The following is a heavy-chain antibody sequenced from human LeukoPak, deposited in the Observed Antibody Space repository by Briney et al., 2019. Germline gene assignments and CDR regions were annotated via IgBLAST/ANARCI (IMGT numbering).Heavy chain of an antibody. V-gene: IGHV1-3*01. J-gene: IGHJ4*02. CDR1: GYTFTNYA. CDR2: INADNGNT. Sequence: ASVKVPCKASGYTFTNYAMHWVRQAPGQRLEWMGWINADNGNTKYSQRFQGRVTITRDTSANTAYMELSSLRSEDTAVYYCARDAASGSYQFDYWGQGTLVTVSS. CDR3: ARDAASGSYQFDY. D-gene: IGHD1-26*01.